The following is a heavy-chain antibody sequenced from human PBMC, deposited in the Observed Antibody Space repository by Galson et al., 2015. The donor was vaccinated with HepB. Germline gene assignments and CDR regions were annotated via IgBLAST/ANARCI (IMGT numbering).Heavy chain of an antibody. D-gene: IGHD3-9*01. Sequence: SLRLSCAASGFTFSSYGMHWVRQAPGKGLEWVAVIWYDGSNKYYADSVKGRFTISRDNSKNTLYLQMNSLRAEDTAVYYCAREATYYDILTGGDAFDIWGQGTMVTVSS. V-gene: IGHV3-33*01. CDR2: IWYDGSNK. J-gene: IGHJ3*02. CDR3: AREATYYDILTGGDAFDI. CDR1: GFTFSSYG.